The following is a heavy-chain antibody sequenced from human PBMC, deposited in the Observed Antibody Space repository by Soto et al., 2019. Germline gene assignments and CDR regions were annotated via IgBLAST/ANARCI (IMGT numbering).Heavy chain of an antibody. CDR1: GGTFSSYA. V-gene: IGHV1-69*13. D-gene: IGHD2-2*01. CDR2: LIPIFGTA. CDR3: ARGDIVVVPGQPPTANWLDP. Sequence: GASVKVSSKASGGTFSSYAITWLRQAPGQGLEWMGGLIPIFGTANYAQKFQGRVTITADESTSTAYMELSSLRSEDTAVYYCARGDIVVVPGQPPTANWLDPWGQGTLVTVYS. J-gene: IGHJ5*02.